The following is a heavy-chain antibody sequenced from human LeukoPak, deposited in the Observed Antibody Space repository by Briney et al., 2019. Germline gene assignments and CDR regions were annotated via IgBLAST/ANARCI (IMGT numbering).Heavy chain of an antibody. J-gene: IGHJ6*02. V-gene: IGHV3-21*01. Sequence: GGSLRLSCAASRFTFSTYSLNWVRQAPGKGLEWVSSISSSSSYIYYADSVKGRFTISRDNSKNTLYLQMNSLRAEDTAVYYCARAAGYSGSWYVYYYGMDVWGQGTTVTVSS. CDR1: RFTFSTYS. D-gene: IGHD6-13*01. CDR2: ISSSSSYI. CDR3: ARAAGYSGSWYVYYYGMDV.